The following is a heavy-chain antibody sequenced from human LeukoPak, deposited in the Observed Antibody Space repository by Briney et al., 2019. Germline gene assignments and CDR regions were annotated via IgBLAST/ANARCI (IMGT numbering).Heavy chain of an antibody. CDR2: LNWNGGNT. D-gene: IGHD2-2*01. V-gene: IGHV3-20*04. Sequence: PGGSRRLFCAASGFPFDDYGMSWDPHAPGKALVWVSGLNWNGGNTVYADSVKGRFTISRNNAKNSLYLQMNSLRAEDTALYYCARGYCTSTSCYGVAAFDIWGQGTMVTVSS. J-gene: IGHJ3*02. CDR1: GFPFDDYG. CDR3: ARGYCTSTSCYGVAAFDI.